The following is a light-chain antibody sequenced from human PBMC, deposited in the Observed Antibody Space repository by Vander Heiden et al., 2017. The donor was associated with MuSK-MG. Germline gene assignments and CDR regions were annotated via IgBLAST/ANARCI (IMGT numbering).Light chain of an antibody. CDR2: KAS. CDR1: QSISSW. V-gene: IGKV1-5*03. CDR3: QQDKSYSRT. J-gene: IGKJ2*01. Sequence: DIQMTQSPSTLSASVGDRVTITCRASQSISSWLAWYQQKPGKAPKLLIYKASSLESGVPSRFSRSGSGTEFTLTISSLQPDDFATYYCQQDKSYSRTFGQGTKLEIK.